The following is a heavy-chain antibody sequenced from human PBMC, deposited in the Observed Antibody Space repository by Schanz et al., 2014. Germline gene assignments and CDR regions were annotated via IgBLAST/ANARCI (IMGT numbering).Heavy chain of an antibody. CDR3: ARSPFTSRYYYYGMDV. CDR2: MYYSGNT. D-gene: IGHD3-3*01. CDR1: GGSISSYY. V-gene: IGHV4-59*08. J-gene: IGHJ6*02. Sequence: QVQLQESGPGLVKPSETLSLTCTVSGGSISSYYWNWIRQPSGKGLEWIGFMYYSGNTNYNPSLKSRATISGDTPKKQSSLKLTSVTAADTAVYYCARSPFTSRYYYYGMDVWGQGTSVIVSS.